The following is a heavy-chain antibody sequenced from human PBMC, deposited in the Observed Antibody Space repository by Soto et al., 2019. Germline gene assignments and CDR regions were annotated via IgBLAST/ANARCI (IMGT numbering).Heavy chain of an antibody. CDR2: IYYSGST. V-gene: IGHV4-31*03. Sequence: PSETLSLTCTVSGGSISSGGYYWSWIRQHPGKGLEWIGYIYYSGSTYYNPSLKSRVTISVDTSKNQFSLKLSPVTAADTAVYYCARRVGYYYGMDVWGQGTTVTVSS. CDR3: ARRVGYYYGMDV. CDR1: GGSISSGGYY. J-gene: IGHJ6*02.